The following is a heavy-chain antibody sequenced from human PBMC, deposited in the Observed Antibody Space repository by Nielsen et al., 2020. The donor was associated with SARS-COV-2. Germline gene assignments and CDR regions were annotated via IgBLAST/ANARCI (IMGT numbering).Heavy chain of an antibody. J-gene: IGHJ6*02. CDR3: TTDLTQPPDVDIVATILRGGFFLVYGMDV. V-gene: IGHV3-53*01. D-gene: IGHD5-12*01. Sequence: WIRQPPGKGLEWVSVIYSGGSTYYADSVKGRFTISRDNSKNTLYLQMNSLKTEDTAVYYCTTDLTQPPDVDIVATILRGGFFLVYGMDVWGQGTTVTVSS. CDR2: IYSGGST.